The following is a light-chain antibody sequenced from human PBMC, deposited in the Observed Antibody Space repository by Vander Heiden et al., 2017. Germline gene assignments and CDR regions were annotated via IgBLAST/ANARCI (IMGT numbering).Light chain of an antibody. Sequence: EIVMTQSPATLSVSPGERATLSCRASQSVSSNLAWYQQKPGQAPRLLIYGASTRATGIPARFSGSGSGTEFTLTISSLQSEDFAVYYCQQYNNCQKWYTFGQGTKLEIK. J-gene: IGKJ2*01. CDR2: GAS. CDR3: QQYNNCQKWYT. V-gene: IGKV3-15*01. CDR1: QSVSSN.